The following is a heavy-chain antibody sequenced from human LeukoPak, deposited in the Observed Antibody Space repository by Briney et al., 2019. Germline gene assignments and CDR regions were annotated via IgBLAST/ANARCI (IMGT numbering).Heavy chain of an antibody. CDR2: IDPNRGGT. J-gene: IGHJ4*02. CDR3: ARDGRIYGDSPGDY. V-gene: IGHV1-2*02. CDR1: GYSFTGYY. Sequence: ASVKVSCTASGYSFTGYYMHWVRQAPGQGLEWMGWIDPNRGGTNYAQKFQGRVTMTRDTSISTAYMELSGLISDDTAVYYCARDGRIYGDSPGDYWGQGTLVTVSS. D-gene: IGHD4-17*01.